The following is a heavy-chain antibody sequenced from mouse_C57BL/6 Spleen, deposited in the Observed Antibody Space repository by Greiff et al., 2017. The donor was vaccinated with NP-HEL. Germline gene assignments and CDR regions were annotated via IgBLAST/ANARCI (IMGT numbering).Heavy chain of an antibody. Sequence: EVQRVESGGGLVKPGGSLKLSCAASGFTFSDYGMHWVRQAPEKGLEWVAYISSGRSTIYYADTVKGRFTISRDNAKNTLFLQMTSLRSEDTAMYYCAREDYGYFDVWGTGTTVTVSS. J-gene: IGHJ1*03. CDR3: AREDYGYFDV. CDR2: ISSGRSTI. CDR1: GFTFSDYG. V-gene: IGHV5-17*01.